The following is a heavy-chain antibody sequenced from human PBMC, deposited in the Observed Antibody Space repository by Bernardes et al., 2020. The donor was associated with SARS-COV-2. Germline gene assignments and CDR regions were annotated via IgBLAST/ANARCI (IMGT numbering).Heavy chain of an antibody. Sequence: ASVKVSCKASGYTFTSYGMSWVRQAPGQGLEWMGWISAYNGNTNYAQKLQGRVTMTTDTSTSTAYMELSSLRSDDTAVYYCARDHYVLEWTNYDYYGMDVWGQGTTVTVSS. CDR2: ISAYNGNT. CDR3: ARDHYVLEWTNYDYYGMDV. V-gene: IGHV1-18*01. D-gene: IGHD3-3*01. J-gene: IGHJ6*02. CDR1: GYTFTSYG.